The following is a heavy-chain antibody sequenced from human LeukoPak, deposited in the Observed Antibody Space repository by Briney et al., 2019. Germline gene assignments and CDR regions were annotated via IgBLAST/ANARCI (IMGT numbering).Heavy chain of an antibody. CDR3: ARRYGGNPYYYYYYMDV. CDR2: ISAYNGNT. V-gene: IGHV1-18*01. Sequence: ASVKVSCKASGYTFTSYGISWVRQAPGQGLEWMGWISAYNGNTNYAQKLQGRVTMTTDTSTSTAYMELRSLRSDDTAVYYRARRYGGNPYYYYYYMDVWGKGTTVTVSS. J-gene: IGHJ6*03. D-gene: IGHD4-23*01. CDR1: GYTFTSYG.